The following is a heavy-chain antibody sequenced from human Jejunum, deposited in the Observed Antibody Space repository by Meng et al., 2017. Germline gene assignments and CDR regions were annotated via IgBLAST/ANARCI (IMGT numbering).Heavy chain of an antibody. Sequence: GNLPESGPGLVKPSGTLSLTCAVSGGSISNNNWWSWVRQPPGKGLEWIGEISHTGRINYNPSLKSRVTMSLDKSKNQFSLDLTSVTGADTAVYYCARDLLDPNIAATGWFDPWGQGTLVTVSS. CDR3: ARDLLDPNIAATGWFDP. J-gene: IGHJ5*02. CDR1: GGSISNNNW. V-gene: IGHV4-4*02. CDR2: ISHTGRI. D-gene: IGHD2/OR15-2a*01.